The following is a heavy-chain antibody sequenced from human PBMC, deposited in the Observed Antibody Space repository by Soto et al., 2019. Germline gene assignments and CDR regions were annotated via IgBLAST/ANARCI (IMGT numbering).Heavy chain of an antibody. J-gene: IGHJ4*02. V-gene: IGHV4-39*01. CDR3: ARNWNLALVPAAYFGS. CDR1: NDSVLTSIYY. Sequence: PSETLSLTCTVSNDSVLTSIYYWAWIRQPPGKGLEWIGTIYYTGTTYYNPSLQSRVTISIDTSKNQFSLNLNSVTAADTAVYYCARNWNLALVPAAYFGSWGQGTMVTVSS. D-gene: IGHD2-2*01. CDR2: IYYTGTT.